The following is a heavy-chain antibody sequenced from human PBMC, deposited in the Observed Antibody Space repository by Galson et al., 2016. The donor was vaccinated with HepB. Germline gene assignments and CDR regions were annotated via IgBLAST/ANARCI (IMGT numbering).Heavy chain of an antibody. V-gene: IGHV5-10-1*01. CDR2: IDPSDSYT. D-gene: IGHD1-26*01. CDR1: RDTFRNNW. CDR3: ARLPEGANPLGDGY. Sequence: QSGAEVKKPGESLRISCKGSRDTFRNNWITWVRQMPGKGLEWMGRIDPSDSYTTYSPSFNGHVTISVDRSVSTVYLQWSSLRASDTAMYYCARLPEGANPLGDGYWGQGTLVTVFS. J-gene: IGHJ4*02.